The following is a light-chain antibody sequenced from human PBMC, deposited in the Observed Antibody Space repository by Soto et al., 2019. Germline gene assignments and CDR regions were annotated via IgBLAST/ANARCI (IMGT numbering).Light chain of an antibody. J-gene: IGKJ3*01. CDR2: GAF. Sequence: EIVMTQSPATLSVSPGEGATLSWRASQSVSNNLAWYQQKPGQPPRLLNYGAFTRAFGIPASFSGSGSGTDFSLTIISLQSEAFAVYYCQHYNNWPSFTFGPGTRVDI. CDR1: QSVSNN. CDR3: QHYNNWPSFT. V-gene: IGKV3-15*01.